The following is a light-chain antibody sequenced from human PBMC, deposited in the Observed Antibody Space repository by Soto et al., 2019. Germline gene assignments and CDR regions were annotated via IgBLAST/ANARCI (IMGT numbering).Light chain of an antibody. Sequence: QSALTQPRSLSGSPGQSLTISCTGTSGDVGAYKFVSWYRQHPGKAPRLIIYDVSRRPSGVPDRFSGSKSGNTASLTISGLQAEDEADYYCCSYAGTYTQVFGGGTQLTVL. CDR3: CSYAGTYTQV. CDR1: SGDVGAYKF. V-gene: IGLV2-11*01. CDR2: DVS. J-gene: IGLJ3*02.